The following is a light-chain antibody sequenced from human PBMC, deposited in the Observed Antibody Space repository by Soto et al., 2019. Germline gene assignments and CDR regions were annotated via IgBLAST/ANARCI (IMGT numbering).Light chain of an antibody. CDR1: GSDIGNYNY. V-gene: IGLV2-14*01. CDR3: SSYTSDTTLWV. Sequence: SALTQPASVSGSPGQSITISCTGTGSDIGNYNYVSWYQQHPGKAPKLMIYGVSNRPSGVSNRFSGSKSGNAASLTISGLQAEDEADYYCSSYTSDTTLWVFGGGTKLTVL. J-gene: IGLJ3*02. CDR2: GVS.